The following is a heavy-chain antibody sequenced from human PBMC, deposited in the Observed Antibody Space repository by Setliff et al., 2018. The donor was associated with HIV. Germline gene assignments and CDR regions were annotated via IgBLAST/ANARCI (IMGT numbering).Heavy chain of an antibody. CDR2: MTPNSGNT. J-gene: IGHJ5*02. CDR3: ARGGYYYGSGKGNWFDP. V-gene: IGHV1-8*02. D-gene: IGHD3-10*01. CDR1: GYTFTSYD. Sequence: ASVKVSCKASGYTFTSYDINWVRQATGQGLEWMGWMTPNSGNTGYAQKFQGRVTMTRNTSISTAYMELSSLRSEDTAVYYCARGGYYYGSGKGNWFDPWGQGTLVTVSS.